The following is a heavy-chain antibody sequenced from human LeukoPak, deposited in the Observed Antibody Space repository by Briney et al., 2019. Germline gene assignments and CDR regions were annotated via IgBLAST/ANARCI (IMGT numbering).Heavy chain of an antibody. CDR1: GGTFSSYA. CDR3: AMMRGSSGWYLI. CDR2: IIPIFGTA. Sequence: SVKVSCKASGGTFSSYAISWVRQAPGQGLEWMGGIIPIFGTANYAQKFQGRVTITADESTSTAYMELRSLRSDDTAVYYCAMMRGSSGWYLIWGQGTLVTVSS. J-gene: IGHJ4*02. D-gene: IGHD6-19*01. V-gene: IGHV1-69*01.